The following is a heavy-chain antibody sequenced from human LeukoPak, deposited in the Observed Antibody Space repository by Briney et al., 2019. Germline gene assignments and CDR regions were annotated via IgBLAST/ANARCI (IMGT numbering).Heavy chain of an antibody. CDR2: ISSNGDNT. CDR1: GFTLSTYV. Sequence: GGSLRHSRSLSGFTLSTYVMHWVREAPGKGLEYVSAISSNGDNTYYADSVKGRFTISRDNSKNTLYLQMSSLRADDAAVYYCVRESGYWGQGTLVTVSS. J-gene: IGHJ4*02. V-gene: IGHV3-64D*06. CDR3: VRESGY.